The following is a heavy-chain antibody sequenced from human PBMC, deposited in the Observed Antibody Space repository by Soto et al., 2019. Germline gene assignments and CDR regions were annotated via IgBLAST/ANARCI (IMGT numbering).Heavy chain of an antibody. J-gene: IGHJ6*02. CDR3: SKHYGMDV. CDR2: ISYDGSNK. V-gene: IGHV3-30*18. Sequence: QVQLVESGGGVVQPGRSLRLSCAASGFTFSSYGMHWVRQAPGKGLEWVAVISYDGSNKYYADSVKGRFTISRDNSKNTLYLQMNSLRAEDTAVYYCSKHYGMDVLGQGTTVTVSS. CDR1: GFTFSSYG.